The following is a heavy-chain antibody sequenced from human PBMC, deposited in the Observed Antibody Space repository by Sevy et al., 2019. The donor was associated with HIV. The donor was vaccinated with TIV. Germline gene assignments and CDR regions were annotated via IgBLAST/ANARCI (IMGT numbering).Heavy chain of an antibody. Sequence: GESLKISCKGSAYRIFNNWVAWVRQMPGKGLEWMGTVYPGNSDTRDSPSFQGQVTISADNSIGTAYLQWSSLKASDTAIYYCASGAHLPLDGFHVWGQGTMVTVSS. D-gene: IGHD1-26*01. V-gene: IGHV5-51*01. CDR2: VYPGNSDT. J-gene: IGHJ3*01. CDR3: ASGAHLPLDGFHV. CDR1: AYRIFNNW.